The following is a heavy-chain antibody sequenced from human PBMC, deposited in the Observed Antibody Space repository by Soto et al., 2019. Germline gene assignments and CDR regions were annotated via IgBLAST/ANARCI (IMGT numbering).Heavy chain of an antibody. V-gene: IGHV3-23*01. CDR3: AKDQIPAAAAGIYYYYGMDV. CDR1: GFTFSSYA. D-gene: IGHD6-13*01. CDR2: ISGSGGST. J-gene: IGHJ6*02. Sequence: GGSLRLSCAASGFTFSSYAMSWVRQAPGKGLEWVSAISGSGGSTYYADSVKGRFTISRDNSKNTLYLQMNSLRAEDTAVYYCAKDQIPAAAAGIYYYYGMDVWGQGTTVTVSS.